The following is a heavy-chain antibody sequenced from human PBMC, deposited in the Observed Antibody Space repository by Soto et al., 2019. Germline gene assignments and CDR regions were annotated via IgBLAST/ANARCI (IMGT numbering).Heavy chain of an antibody. D-gene: IGHD3-22*01. Sequence: QVQLVESGGGVVQPGRSLRLSCAASGFTFSSYDMHWVRQAPGKGLEWVAVISYDGSNKYYADSVKGRFTISRDNSKNTLYLQMNSVRAEDTAVYYCAKDGTYDTTLGAFDIWGQGTMGTVSS. J-gene: IGHJ3*02. CDR1: GFTFSSYD. CDR3: AKDGTYDTTLGAFDI. V-gene: IGHV3-30*18. CDR2: ISYDGSNK.